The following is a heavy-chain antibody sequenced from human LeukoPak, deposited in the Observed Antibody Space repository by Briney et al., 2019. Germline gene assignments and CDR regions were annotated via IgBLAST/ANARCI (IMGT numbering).Heavy chain of an antibody. V-gene: IGHV3-9*01. J-gene: IGHJ4*02. CDR1: GFTFDDYA. D-gene: IGHD5-24*01. Sequence: GGSLRLSCAASGFTFDDYAMHWVRQAPGKGLEWVSGISWNSGSIGYADSVKGRFTISRDNSKNTLYLQMNSLRAEDTAVYYCAKRADGYNAPLNYWGQGTLVTVSS. CDR3: AKRADGYNAPLNY. CDR2: ISWNSGSI.